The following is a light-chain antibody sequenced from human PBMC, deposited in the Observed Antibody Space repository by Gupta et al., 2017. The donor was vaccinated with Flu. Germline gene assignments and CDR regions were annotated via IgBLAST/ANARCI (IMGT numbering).Light chain of an antibody. V-gene: IGLV1-40*01. J-gene: IGLJ3*02. CDR2: GDS. CDR3: QAYDSSLIAWV. Sequence: QPVLTQPPSVSGAPGQRVTISCTGSRSNFGAGYDAHWYQQFPGKAPKLLIYGDSNRPSGVPDRFSGSKSGTSASLAITGLQAEDEDEYYCQAYDSSLIAWVFGGGTKLTVL. CDR1: RSNFGAGYD.